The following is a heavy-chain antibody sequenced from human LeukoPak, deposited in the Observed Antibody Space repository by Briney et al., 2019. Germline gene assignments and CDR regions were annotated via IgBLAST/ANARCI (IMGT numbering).Heavy chain of an antibody. CDR2: INPKSGGT. Sequence: GASVKVSCKASGYTFTDYFMHWVRQAPGQGLEWMGWINPKSGGTNYAQEFQGRVTMTRDTSIRTAYMELTRLRSDDTAVYYCARDLVAVAGKAIDYWGQGTLVTVSS. J-gene: IGHJ4*02. V-gene: IGHV1-2*02. D-gene: IGHD6-19*01. CDR1: GYTFTDYF. CDR3: ARDLVAVAGKAIDY.